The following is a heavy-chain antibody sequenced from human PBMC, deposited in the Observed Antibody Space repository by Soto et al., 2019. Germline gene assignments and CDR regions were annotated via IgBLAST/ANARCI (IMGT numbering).Heavy chain of an antibody. J-gene: IGHJ5*02. CDR3: ARDSSQDWFDP. CDR2: IYYSGST. CDR1: GGSISSYC. V-gene: IGHV4-59*01. Sequence: PSETLSLTCTVSGGSISSYCWSWIRQPPGKGLEWIGYIYYSGSTNYNPSLKSRVTISVDTSKNQFSLKLSSVTAADTAVYYCARDSSQDWFDPWGQGTLVTVSS. D-gene: IGHD2-2*01.